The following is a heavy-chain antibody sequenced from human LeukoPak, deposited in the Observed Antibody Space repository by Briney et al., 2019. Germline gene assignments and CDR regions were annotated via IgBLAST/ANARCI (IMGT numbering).Heavy chain of an antibody. CDR2: VYYTEIT. Sequence: SETLSLTCTVSGGSISSSNHFWGWIRQPPGKGLEWIGSVYYTEITYYNPSLKSRVTISVDTSKNHFSLKLSSVTAADTAVYYCARRTYYDTSGRFDSWGQGTLVTVSS. CDR1: GGSISSSNHF. D-gene: IGHD3-22*01. CDR3: ARRTYYDTSGRFDS. V-gene: IGHV4-39*01. J-gene: IGHJ4*02.